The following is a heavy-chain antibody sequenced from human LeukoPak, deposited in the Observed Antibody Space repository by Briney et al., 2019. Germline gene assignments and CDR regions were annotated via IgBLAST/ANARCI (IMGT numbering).Heavy chain of an antibody. CDR2: IYYSGST. V-gene: IGHV4-31*03. CDR3: ARDDDILTGYRD. CDR1: GGSISSGGYY. Sequence: SQTLSLTCTVSGGSISSGGYYWSWIRQHPGKGLEWIGYIYYSGSTYYNPSLKSRVTISVDTSKNQFSLKLSSVTAADTAVYYCARDDDILTGYRDWGQGTLVTVSS. D-gene: IGHD3-9*01. J-gene: IGHJ4*02.